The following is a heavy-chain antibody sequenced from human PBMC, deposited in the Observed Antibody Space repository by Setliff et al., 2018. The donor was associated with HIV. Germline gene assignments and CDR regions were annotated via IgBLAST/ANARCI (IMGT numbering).Heavy chain of an antibody. D-gene: IGHD5-12*01. CDR2: ISSSSSYT. J-gene: IGHJ3*02. Sequence: PGGSLRLSCAASGFTFSDYYMSWIRQAPGKGLEWVSCISSSSSYTNYADSVKGRFTISRDNAKNSLYLQMNSLRAEDTAVYYCARVRRHSGRPGTFDIWGQGTMVTVSS. CDR3: ARVRRHSGRPGTFDI. V-gene: IGHV3-11*05. CDR1: GFTFSDYY.